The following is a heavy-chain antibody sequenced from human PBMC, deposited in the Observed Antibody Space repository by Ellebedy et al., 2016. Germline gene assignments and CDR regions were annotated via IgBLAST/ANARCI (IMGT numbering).Heavy chain of an antibody. CDR1: GFTFSSYG. J-gene: IGHJ5*02. D-gene: IGHD7-27*01. CDR2: ISGSGGTT. Sequence: GGSLRLXCAASGFTFSSYGMSWVRQAPGKGLEWVSGISGSGGTTYYADSVKGRFTISRDNSKNTLHLQMNSLRAEDTAVYHCAKGGWGRGVNNWFDPWGQGTLVTVSS. CDR3: AKGGWGRGVNNWFDP. V-gene: IGHV3-23*01.